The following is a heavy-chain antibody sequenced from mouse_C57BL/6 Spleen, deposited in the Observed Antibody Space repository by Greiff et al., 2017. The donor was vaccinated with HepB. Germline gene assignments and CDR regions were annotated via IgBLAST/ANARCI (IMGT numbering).Heavy chain of an antibody. V-gene: IGHV1-18*01. D-gene: IGHD2-5*01. CDR2: INPNNGGT. Sequence: EVQLQESGPELVKPGASVKIPCKASGYTFTDYNMDWVKQSHGKSLEWIGDINPNNGGTIYNQKFKGKATLTVDKSTSTAYMELRSLTSEDTAVYYCARDSNYSFAYWGQGTLVTVSA. CDR3: ARDSNYSFAY. J-gene: IGHJ3*01. CDR1: GYTFTDYN.